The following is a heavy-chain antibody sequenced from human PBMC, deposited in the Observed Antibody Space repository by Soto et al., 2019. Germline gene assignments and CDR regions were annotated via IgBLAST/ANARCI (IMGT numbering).Heavy chain of an antibody. CDR3: AKAPYSDLPRYIDV. CDR2: VSGTGNTL. J-gene: IGHJ6*04. V-gene: IGHV3-23*01. D-gene: IGHD4-17*01. Sequence: QLLESGGGLVQPGGSLRLSCAASGFTFSNYAMTWVRQAPGKGLEWVSSVSGTGNTLEYADSVAGRFTVARDNSQNTLFLQLNSLRVDDTAMYYCAKAPYSDLPRYIDVWGKWTTVTVSS. CDR1: GFTFSNYA.